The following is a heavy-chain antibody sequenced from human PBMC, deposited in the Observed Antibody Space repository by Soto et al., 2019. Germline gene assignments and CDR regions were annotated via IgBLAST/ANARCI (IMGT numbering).Heavy chain of an antibody. CDR3: AKDRDRTWSIDY. J-gene: IGHJ4*02. V-gene: IGHV3-30*18. Sequence: QVQLVESGGGVVQPGRSLRLSCAASGFTFKKNGMHWVRQAPGKGLEWVSVIPHDGSFKYYADSVKGRFTVSRDNSNNTVYLQMDYLRTEDTAVYYCAKDRDRTWSIDYWGQGIRVTVSS. CDR1: GFTFKKNG. CDR2: IPHDGSFK. D-gene: IGHD3-3*01.